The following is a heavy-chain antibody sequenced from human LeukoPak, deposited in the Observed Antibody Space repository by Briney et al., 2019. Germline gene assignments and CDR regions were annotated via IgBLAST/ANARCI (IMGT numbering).Heavy chain of an antibody. Sequence: SETLSLTCTVSGGSYSSSSYYWPWIPQPPGKGLEWIGRIYYSGSPYYNPALKSRVTISVDTSKNQFPLKLSSVTAADTAVYYCARHKWSDLEVTRTSRFDPWCQGTLVTVSS. D-gene: IGHD1-26*01. J-gene: IGHJ5*02. CDR3: ARHKWSDLEVTRTSRFDP. V-gene: IGHV4-39*01. CDR2: IYYSGSP. CDR1: GGSYSSSSYY.